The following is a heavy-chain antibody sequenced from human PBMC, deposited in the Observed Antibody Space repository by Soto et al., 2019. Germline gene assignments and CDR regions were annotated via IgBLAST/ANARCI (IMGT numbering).Heavy chain of an antibody. CDR3: AADHSGDTYYDFWSGPYYYYGMDV. V-gene: IGHV1-58*01. D-gene: IGHD3-3*01. CDR1: GFTFTSSA. CDR2: IVVGSGNT. J-gene: IGHJ6*02. Sequence: ASVKVSCKASGFTFTSSAVQWVRQARGQRLEWIGWIVVGSGNTNYAQKFQERVTITRDMSTSTAYMELSSLRSEDTAVYYFAADHSGDTYYDFWSGPYYYYGMDVWGQGTTVTVSS.